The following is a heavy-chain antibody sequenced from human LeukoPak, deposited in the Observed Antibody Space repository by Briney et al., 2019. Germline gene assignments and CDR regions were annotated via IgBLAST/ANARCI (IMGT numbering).Heavy chain of an antibody. CDR2: INPNSGGT. D-gene: IGHD4-17*01. V-gene: IGHV1-2*02. Sequence: ASVKVSCKASGYTFTGYYMHWVRQAPGQGLEWMGWINPNSGGTNYAQKFQGRVTMTRDTSISTAYMELSSLRSDDTAVYYCARDPGPPLTTVTTFPVYYFDYWGQGTLVTVSS. CDR1: GYTFTGYY. J-gene: IGHJ4*02. CDR3: ARDPGPPLTTVTTFPVYYFDY.